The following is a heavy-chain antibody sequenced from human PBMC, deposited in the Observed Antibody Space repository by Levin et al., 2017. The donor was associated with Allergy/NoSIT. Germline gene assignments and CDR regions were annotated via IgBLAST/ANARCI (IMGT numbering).Heavy chain of an antibody. CDR2: ISWNSGII. V-gene: IGHV3-9*01. D-gene: IGHD1-14*01. Sequence: GGSLRFSCAASGFTFDDYAMHWVRQAPGKGLEWVSSISWNSGIIGYADSVKGRFTISRDNAKKSLFLQMNSLRPEDTALYYCARNSEYYYYYYMDVWGKGTTVTVSS. J-gene: IGHJ6*03. CDR1: GFTFDDYA. CDR3: ARNSEYYYYYYMDV.